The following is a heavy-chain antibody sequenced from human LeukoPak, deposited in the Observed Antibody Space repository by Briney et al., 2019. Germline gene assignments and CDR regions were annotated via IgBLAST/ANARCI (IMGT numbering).Heavy chain of an antibody. Sequence: GGSLRLSCAASGFTFSIYGMTWARQAPGKGLEWVSTINSGGGTYYADSVKGRFTISRDNSKNTLDLQMNSLRAEDTAVYYCAKDHGDWGQGTLVTVSS. CDR3: AKDHGD. CDR1: GFTFSIYG. J-gene: IGHJ4*02. CDR2: INSGGGT. V-gene: IGHV3-23*01. D-gene: IGHD3-3*01.